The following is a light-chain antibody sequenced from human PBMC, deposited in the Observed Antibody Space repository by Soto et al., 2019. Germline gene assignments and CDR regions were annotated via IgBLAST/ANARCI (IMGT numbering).Light chain of an antibody. V-gene: IGKV3-20*01. Sequence: EIVLTQSPGTLSLSPVERATLSCRASQSVSNNYLAWYKHKPGQAPRLLIYGPSSRAAGIPDRFSGSGSGTDFTLTISKLEPEDFAGYYCHQYGSSPRTFGQGTRLETK. CDR3: HQYGSSPRT. CDR1: QSVSNNY. CDR2: GPS. J-gene: IGKJ5*01.